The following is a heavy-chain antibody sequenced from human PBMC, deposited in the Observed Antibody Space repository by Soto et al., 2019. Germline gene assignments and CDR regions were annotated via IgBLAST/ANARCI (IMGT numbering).Heavy chain of an antibody. CDR2: IIPILGIA. J-gene: IGHJ2*01. V-gene: IGHV1-69*02. Sequence: QVPLVQSGAEVKKPGSSVKVSCKASGGTFSSYTISWVRQAPGQGLEWMGRIIPILGIANYAQKFQGRVTITADKSTSTAYMELSSLRSEDTAVYYCASAGREYSGYDYKGHFDLWGRGTLVTVSS. CDR3: ASAGREYSGYDYKGHFDL. CDR1: GGTFSSYT. D-gene: IGHD5-12*01.